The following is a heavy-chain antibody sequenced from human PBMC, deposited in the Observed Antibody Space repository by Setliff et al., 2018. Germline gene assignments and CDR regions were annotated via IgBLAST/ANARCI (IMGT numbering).Heavy chain of an antibody. V-gene: IGHV3-74*01. CDR1: GFTFSSYW. D-gene: IGHD6-6*01. Sequence: PGGSLRLSCAASGFTFSSYWMHWVRQAPGKGLVWVSRINSDGSSTSYADSVKGRFTISRGNAKNTLYLQMNSLRAEDTAVYYCARGIAARPGMGFDYWGQGTLVTVSS. CDR2: INSDGSST. CDR3: ARGIAARPGMGFDY. J-gene: IGHJ4*02.